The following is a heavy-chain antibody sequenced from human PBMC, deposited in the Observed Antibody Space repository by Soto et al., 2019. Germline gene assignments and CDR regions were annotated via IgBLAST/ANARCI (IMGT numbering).Heavy chain of an antibody. CDR3: ARAGSYRFDY. Sequence: EVQLLESGGGLVQPGGSLRLSCAASGFTFSSYWMHWVCQAPGKGLAWVSRINPDGRSISDADSVKGRFTISRDNAKNTLYLQMNSLTTEDTAVYYCARAGSYRFDYWGHGTLVTVSS. CDR1: GFTFSSYW. J-gene: IGHJ4*01. V-gene: IGHV3-74*01. D-gene: IGHD3-10*01. CDR2: INPDGRSI.